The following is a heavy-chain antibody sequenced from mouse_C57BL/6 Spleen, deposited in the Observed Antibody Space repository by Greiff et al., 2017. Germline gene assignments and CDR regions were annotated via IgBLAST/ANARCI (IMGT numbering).Heavy chain of an antibody. CDR2: ISYDGSN. V-gene: IGHV3-6*01. Sequence: VQLKESGPGLVKPSQSLSLTCSVTGSSITSGYYWNWIRQFPGNKLEWMGYISYDGSNNYNPSLKNRISLTLDTSKNQFFLKLNSVTTEDTATDYCARDERRDAMDYWGQGTSVTVSS. CDR3: ARDERRDAMDY. J-gene: IGHJ4*01. CDR1: GSSITSGYY.